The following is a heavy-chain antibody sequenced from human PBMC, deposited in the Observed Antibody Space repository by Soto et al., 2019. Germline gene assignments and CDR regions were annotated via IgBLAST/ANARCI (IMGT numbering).Heavy chain of an antibody. CDR1: GGTFSSYA. CDR3: ASRTTVTTSHYYYYGVDV. Sequence: QVQLVQSGAEVKKPGSSVKVSCKASGGTFSSYAISWVRQAPGQGLEWMGGIIPIFGTANYAQKFQGRVTITADESTSTAYMELSSLRSEDTAVYYCASRTTVTTSHYYYYGVDVWGQGTTVTVSS. V-gene: IGHV1-69*01. CDR2: IIPIFGTA. D-gene: IGHD4-17*01. J-gene: IGHJ6*02.